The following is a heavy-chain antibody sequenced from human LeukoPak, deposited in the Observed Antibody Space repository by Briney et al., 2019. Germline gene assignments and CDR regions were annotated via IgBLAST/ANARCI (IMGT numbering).Heavy chain of an antibody. CDR3: AREISVGLSGTLFDY. CDR1: GDSISSYY. D-gene: IGHD1-26*01. Sequence: SETLSLTCSVSGDSISSYYWSRIRQSPGKGLEWIGSIYYSGSTNYNPSFKSRVAISLDKSKTQFSLRLTSVTDADTAVYYCAREISVGLSGTLFDYWGQGTLVTVSS. V-gene: IGHV4-59*01. J-gene: IGHJ4*02. CDR2: IYYSGST.